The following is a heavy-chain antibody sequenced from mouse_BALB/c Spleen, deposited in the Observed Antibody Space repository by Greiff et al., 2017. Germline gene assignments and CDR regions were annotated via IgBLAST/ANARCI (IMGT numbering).Heavy chain of an antibody. CDR3: TRGGYDGYAWFAY. CDR2: IYPGNSDT. D-gene: IGHD2-3*01. V-gene: IGHV1-5*01. J-gene: IGHJ3*01. Sequence: EVQLQQSGTVLARPGASVKMSCKASGYSFTSYWMHWVKQRPGQGLEWIGAIYPGNSDTSYNQKFKGKAKLTAVTSASTAYMELSSLTNEDSAVYYCTRGGYDGYAWFAYWGQGTLVTVSA. CDR1: GYSFTSYW.